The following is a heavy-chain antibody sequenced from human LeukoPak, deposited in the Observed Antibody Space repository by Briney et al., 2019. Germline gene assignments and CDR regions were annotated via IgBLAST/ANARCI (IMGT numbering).Heavy chain of an antibody. V-gene: IGHV4-39*01. CDR1: GGSISTSGYY. J-gene: IGHJ4*02. CDR3: ARHHEEMYYYDSSGYYSPSFSDY. Sequence: SETLSLTCTVSGGSISTSGYYWGWIRQPPGKGLEWIGSIYYSGSTFYNPSLKSRVTISVDTSKNQFSLKLSSVTAADTAVYYCARHHEEMYYYDSSGYYSPSFSDYWGQGTLVTVSS. D-gene: IGHD3-22*01. CDR2: IYYSGST.